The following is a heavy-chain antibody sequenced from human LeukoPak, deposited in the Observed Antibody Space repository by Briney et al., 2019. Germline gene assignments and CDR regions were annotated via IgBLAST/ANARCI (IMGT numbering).Heavy chain of an antibody. CDR1: GFTFSSYW. Sequence: GGSLRLSCAASGFTFSSYWMHWVRQAPGKGLEWVALISYNGGKKDYADSVKGRFTIDRDNSKNTVYLQMNSLRAEDTAVYYCAKGLDDDILTGSIPWGQGTLVTVSS. CDR3: AKGLDDDILTGSIP. CDR2: ISYNGGKK. D-gene: IGHD3-9*01. V-gene: IGHV3-30*18. J-gene: IGHJ5*02.